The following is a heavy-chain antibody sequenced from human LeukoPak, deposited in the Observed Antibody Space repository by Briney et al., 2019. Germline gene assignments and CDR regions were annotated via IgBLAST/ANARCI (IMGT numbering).Heavy chain of an antibody. V-gene: IGHV4-34*01. J-gene: IGHJ4*02. Sequence: SETLSLTCAVYGGSFSGYYWSWIRQPPGKGLEWIGEINHSGSTNYNPSLKSRGTISVDTSKNQFSLKMSSVTAADTAVYYCARVLGSSRIFDYWGQGTLVTVSS. CDR2: INHSGST. CDR3: ARVLGSSRIFDY. D-gene: IGHD3-3*02. CDR1: GGSFSGYY.